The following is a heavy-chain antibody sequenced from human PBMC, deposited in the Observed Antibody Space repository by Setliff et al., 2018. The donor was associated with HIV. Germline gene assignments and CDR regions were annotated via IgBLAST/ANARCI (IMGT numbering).Heavy chain of an antibody. CDR1: GGSFSGYY. J-gene: IGHJ3*02. V-gene: IGHV4-34*01. CDR3: ARVGDFFDSSDYYSVLDAFDI. Sequence: NPSETLSLTCAVYGGSFSGYYWSWIRQPPQKRLEWIGEINHSGDTNYNPSLKSRVTISIDTSNNQFSLKLSSVTAADTAMYYCARVGDFFDSSDYYSVLDAFDIWGQGTMVTVSS. D-gene: IGHD3-22*01. CDR2: INHSGDT.